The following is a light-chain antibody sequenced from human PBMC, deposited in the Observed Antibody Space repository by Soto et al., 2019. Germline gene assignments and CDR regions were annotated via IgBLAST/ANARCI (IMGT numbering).Light chain of an antibody. Sequence: QLVLTQPPSVSGAPGQRVTISCTGSSSNIGAGYDVHWYQQLPGTAPKLLIYGNSNRPSGVPDRFSGSKSGTSASLAITGLHAEDEADYYCQSYDSSLSGYVFGTGTKLTVL. CDR3: QSYDSSLSGYV. CDR1: SSNIGAGYD. J-gene: IGLJ1*01. CDR2: GNS. V-gene: IGLV1-40*01.